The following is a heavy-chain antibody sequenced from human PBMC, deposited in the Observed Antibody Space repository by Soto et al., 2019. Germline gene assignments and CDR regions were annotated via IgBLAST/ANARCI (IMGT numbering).Heavy chain of an antibody. CDR1: GGSFSGYY. V-gene: IGHV4-34*01. D-gene: IGHD4-4*01. Sequence: PSETLSLTCAVYGGSFSGYYWSWIRQPPGKGLEWIGEINHSGSTNYNPSLKSRVTISVDTSKNQFSLKLSSVTAADTAVYYCARERDDYSISAFDILGQGTMVTVSS. CDR3: ARERDDYSISAFDI. J-gene: IGHJ3*02. CDR2: INHSGST.